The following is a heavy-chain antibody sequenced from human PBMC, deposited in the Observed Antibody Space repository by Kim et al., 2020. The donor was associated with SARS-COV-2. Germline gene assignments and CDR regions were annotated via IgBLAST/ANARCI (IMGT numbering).Heavy chain of an antibody. CDR3: ARLAYYYDSSGYLYNWFDP. V-gene: IGHV4-39*01. CDR1: GGSISSSSYY. Sequence: SETLSLTCTVSGGSISSSSYYWGWIRQPPGKGLEWIGSIYYSGSTYYNPSLKSRVTISVDTSKNQFSLKLSSVTAADTAVYYCARLAYYYDSSGYLYNWFDPWGQGTLVTVSS. D-gene: IGHD3-22*01. J-gene: IGHJ5*02. CDR2: IYYSGST.